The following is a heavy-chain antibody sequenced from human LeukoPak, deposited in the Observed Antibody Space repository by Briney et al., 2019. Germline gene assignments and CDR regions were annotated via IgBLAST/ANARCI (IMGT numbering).Heavy chain of an antibody. J-gene: IGHJ4*02. CDR3: ARGSSGYCANGVCSESRRGSSGIDY. D-gene: IGHD2-8*01. CDR1: GFTFSSYA. V-gene: IGHV3-30*14. Sequence: QTGGSLRLSCAASGFTFSSYAMHWVRQAPGKGLEWVAVISYDGSNKYYADSVKGRFTISRDNSKNTLYLQMNSLRAEDTAVYYCARGSSGYCANGVCSESRRGSSGIDYWGQGTLVTVSS. CDR2: ISYDGSNK.